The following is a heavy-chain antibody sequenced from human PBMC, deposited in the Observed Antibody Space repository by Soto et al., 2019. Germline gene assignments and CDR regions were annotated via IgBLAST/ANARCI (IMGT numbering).Heavy chain of an antibody. CDR1: RFTFSTYG. CDR3: ARSAGGNSPLDY. J-gene: IGHJ4*02. CDR2: ISSSSFAI. D-gene: IGHD2-21*02. Sequence: EVQLVESGGGLVQPGGSLRLSCAASRFTFSTYGMNWVRQAPGKGLEWISYISSSSFAIYYADSVKGRFTISRDNAKNSLYLQMNSLRDEDAAVYYCARSAGGNSPLDYWGPGTLVTVSS. V-gene: IGHV3-48*02.